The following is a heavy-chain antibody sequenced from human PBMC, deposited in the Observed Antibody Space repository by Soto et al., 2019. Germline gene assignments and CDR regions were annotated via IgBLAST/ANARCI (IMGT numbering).Heavy chain of an antibody. CDR2: ISGSGGST. V-gene: IGHV3-23*01. CDR3: AKFQLVPSYYFDY. D-gene: IGHD6-13*01. Sequence: GGSLRLSCAASGFTFSSYAMSWVRQAPGKGLEWVSAISGSGGSTYYADSVKGRFTLTRDNSKNTLYLQMNSLRAEDTAVYYCAKFQLVPSYYFDYWGQGTLVTVSS. J-gene: IGHJ4*02. CDR1: GFTFSSYA.